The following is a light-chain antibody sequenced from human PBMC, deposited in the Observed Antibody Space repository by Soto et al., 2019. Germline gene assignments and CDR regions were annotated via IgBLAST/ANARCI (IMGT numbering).Light chain of an antibody. V-gene: IGKV4-1*01. CDR1: QIFLYSSNNKNY. CDR3: QQYYSTPTWT. CDR2: WAS. J-gene: IGKJ1*01. Sequence: IVMTQSPDSLAVSLGERATINCKSSQIFLYSSNNKNYLAWYQQKPGQPPKLLIYWASTRESGVPDRFSGSGSGTDFTLTISSLQAEDVAVYYCQQYYSTPTWTFGQGTKVDIK.